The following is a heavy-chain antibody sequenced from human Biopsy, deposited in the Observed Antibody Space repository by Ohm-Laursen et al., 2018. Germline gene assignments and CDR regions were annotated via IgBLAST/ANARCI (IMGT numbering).Heavy chain of an antibody. CDR3: AKDQLGSTWSNDAFDM. J-gene: IGHJ3*02. CDR1: GLRFSMYA. Sequence: GSLRLSCAASGLRFSMYAMSWVRQAPGKGLEWVSAIGGSGGGTYYADSVKGRFTISRDDSKNTVYLQMNSLKAEDTAVYYCAKDQLGSTWSNDAFDMWGQGTVVTVSS. CDR2: IGGSGGGT. D-gene: IGHD6-13*01. V-gene: IGHV3-23*01.